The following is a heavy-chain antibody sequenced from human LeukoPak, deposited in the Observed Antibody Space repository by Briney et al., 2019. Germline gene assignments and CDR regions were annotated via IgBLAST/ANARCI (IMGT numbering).Heavy chain of an antibody. V-gene: IGHV4-38-2*02. Sequence: SETLSLTCTVSGYSISSGYSWGWVRQTPGKGLEWIGITHHRGATYYNPSLRSRVSISVDTSQNQFYLRLSAVTAADTAVYYCAREVLLWFGEPYNWFDPWGQGTLVTVSS. J-gene: IGHJ5*02. CDR1: GYSISSGYS. D-gene: IGHD3-10*01. CDR3: AREVLLWFGEPYNWFDP. CDR2: THHRGAT.